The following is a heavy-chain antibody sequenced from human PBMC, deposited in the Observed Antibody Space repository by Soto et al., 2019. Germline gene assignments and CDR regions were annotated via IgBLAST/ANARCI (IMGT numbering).Heavy chain of an antibody. CDR2: FYFGGRT. D-gene: IGHD6-13*01. Sequence: PSETLSLTCTVSGGSISSSFYYWDWIRQPPGKGLEWIGSFYFGGRTFYNPSLKSRVTISVDTSKNQFSLKLRSVTAADTAVYYCASSPAAGNQYNWFDPWGQGTLVTVSS. CDR3: ASSPAAGNQYNWFDP. V-gene: IGHV4-39*01. J-gene: IGHJ5*02. CDR1: GGSISSSFYY.